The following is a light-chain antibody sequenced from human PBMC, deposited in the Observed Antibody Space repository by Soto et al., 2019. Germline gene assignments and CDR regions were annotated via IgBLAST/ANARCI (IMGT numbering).Light chain of an antibody. Sequence: EFVLTQSPGTMSLSPCDRATLSCRASQRVASNLAWYQQKPGQAPRLLIYGASTRATGIPARFSGSGSGTEFTLAISSLQSEDFAVYYCQQYNNWPRTFGQGTKVDIK. CDR1: QRVASN. CDR2: GAS. CDR3: QQYNNWPRT. J-gene: IGKJ1*01. V-gene: IGKV3-15*01.